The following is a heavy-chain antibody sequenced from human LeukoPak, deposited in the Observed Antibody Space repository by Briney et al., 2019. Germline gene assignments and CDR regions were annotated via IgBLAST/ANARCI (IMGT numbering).Heavy chain of an antibody. V-gene: IGHV3-30*04. D-gene: IGHD2-15*01. Sequence: GSLRLSCAASGFTFSTYAIHWVRQAPGKGLEWVAVISDDGIYQYYVDSVKGRFTISRDNSKNTLYLQMNSLRAEDTAVYYCARLLSGNWGQGTLVTVSS. CDR1: GFTFSTYA. CDR2: ISDDGIYQ. CDR3: ARLLSGN. J-gene: IGHJ4*02.